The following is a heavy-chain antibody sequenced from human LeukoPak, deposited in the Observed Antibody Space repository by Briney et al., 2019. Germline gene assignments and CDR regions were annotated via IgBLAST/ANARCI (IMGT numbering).Heavy chain of an antibody. CDR1: GFTFDDYA. CDR2: ISWNSGSI. CDR3: AKLRSSGLVDFDY. Sequence: PGGSLRLSCAASGFTFDDYAMHWVRQAPGKGLEWVSGISWNSGSIGYADSVKGRFTISRDNAKNSLHLQMNSLRVEDTALYYCAKLRSSGLVDFDYWGQGTLVTVSS. J-gene: IGHJ4*02. V-gene: IGHV3-9*01. D-gene: IGHD6-19*01.